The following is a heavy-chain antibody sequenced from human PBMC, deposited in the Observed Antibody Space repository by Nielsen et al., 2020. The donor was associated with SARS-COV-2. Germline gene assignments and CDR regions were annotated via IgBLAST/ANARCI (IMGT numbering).Heavy chain of an antibody. CDR1: GFTFSSYW. CDR2: IKQDGSEK. D-gene: IGHD3-16*01. V-gene: IGHV3-7*01. Sequence: GESLKISCAASGFTFSSYWMSWVRQAPGKGLEWVANIKQDGSEKYYVDSVKGRFTISRDNAKNSLYLQMNSLRAEDTAVYYCARFRAVITYKWGDYWGQGTLVTVSS. CDR3: ARFRAVITYKWGDY. J-gene: IGHJ4*02.